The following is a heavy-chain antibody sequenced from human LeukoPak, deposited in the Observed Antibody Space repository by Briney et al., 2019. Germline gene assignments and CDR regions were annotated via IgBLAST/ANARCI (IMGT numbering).Heavy chain of an antibody. Sequence: GGSLRLSCAASGFVFSNYDMHWVRRAPGKGLEWVSLISYDGSNKDYADSVGGRFTISRDNSKNTLYLQMNSLRIDDTAVYYCARGPSSSSLDYWGQGTLVTVSS. J-gene: IGHJ4*02. V-gene: IGHV3-30-3*01. CDR3: ARGPSSSSLDY. CDR2: ISYDGSNK. CDR1: GFVFSNYD. D-gene: IGHD6-13*01.